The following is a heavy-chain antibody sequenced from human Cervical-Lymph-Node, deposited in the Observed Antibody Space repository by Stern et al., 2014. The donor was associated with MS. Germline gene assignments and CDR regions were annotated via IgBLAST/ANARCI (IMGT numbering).Heavy chain of an antibody. CDR1: GYRFTNNW. V-gene: IGHV5-51*03. D-gene: IGHD1-1*01. Sequence: VQLVQSGAEVRKPGESLRISCEVSGYRFTNNWIGWVRQLPGKGLEWMGIIYPGDSETRYSPSFQGHVTILVDKSNTITSLQWSSLKASDTAIYYCARRGHGYMGIDYWGQGTLVTVSS. J-gene: IGHJ4*02. CDR3: ARRGHGYMGIDY. CDR2: IYPGDSET.